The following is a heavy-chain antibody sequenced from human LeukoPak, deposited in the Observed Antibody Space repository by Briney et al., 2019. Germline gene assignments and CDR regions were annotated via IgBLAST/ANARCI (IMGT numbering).Heavy chain of an antibody. CDR2: ISGSGGST. J-gene: IGHJ4*02. CDR3: AKGFHTFGGVIVFDY. CDR1: GFTVSSNY. V-gene: IGHV3-23*01. Sequence: PGGSLRLSCAASGFTVSSNYMSWVRQAPGKGLEWVSAISGSGGSTYYADSVKGRFTISRDNSKNTLYLQMNSLRAEDTAVYYCAKGFHTFGGVIVFDYWGQGTLVTVSS. D-gene: IGHD3-16*02.